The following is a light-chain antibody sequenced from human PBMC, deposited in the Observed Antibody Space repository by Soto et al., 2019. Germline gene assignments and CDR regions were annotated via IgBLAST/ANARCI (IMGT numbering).Light chain of an antibody. CDR1: SSNIGAGYD. CDR2: GNS. V-gene: IGLV1-40*01. CDR3: QSYDSSLSGAV. J-gene: IGLJ7*01. Sequence: QSVLTQPPSVSGAPGQRVTISCTGSSSNIGAGYDVHWYQQLPGTAPKLLIYGNSNRPSGVPDRFSGSKSGTSPSLAITGLQAEDEADYYCQSYDSSLSGAVFGGGTQLTVL.